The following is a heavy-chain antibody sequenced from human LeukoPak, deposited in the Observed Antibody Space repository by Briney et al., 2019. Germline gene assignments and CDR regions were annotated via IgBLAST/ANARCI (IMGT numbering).Heavy chain of an antibody. V-gene: IGHV2-5*02. CDR3: ALPGGRGGNAYWYFDL. CDR1: GFSLSTSGVG. CDR2: IYWDDDK. D-gene: IGHD3-10*01. Sequence: SGPTLVNPTQTLTLTCTFSGFSLSTSGVGVGWIRQPPGKALERLALIYWDDDKRYSPSLKSRLTITKDTSKNQVVLTMTNMDPVDTATYYCALPGGRGGNAYWYFDLWGRGTLVTVSS. J-gene: IGHJ2*01.